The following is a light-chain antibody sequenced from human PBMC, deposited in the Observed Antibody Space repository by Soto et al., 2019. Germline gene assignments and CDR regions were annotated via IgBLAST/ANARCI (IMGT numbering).Light chain of an antibody. CDR3: QQFSSYPLT. CDR1: QSVSSSY. J-gene: IGKJ4*01. V-gene: IGKV3-20*01. Sequence: EIVLTQSPGTLSLSPGERATLSCRASQSVSSSYLAWYQQKPGQAPRLLIYGVYTRAPGIPARFSGSGSGTEFTLTISRLEPEDFAVYYCQQFSSYPLTFGGGIKVDIK. CDR2: GVY.